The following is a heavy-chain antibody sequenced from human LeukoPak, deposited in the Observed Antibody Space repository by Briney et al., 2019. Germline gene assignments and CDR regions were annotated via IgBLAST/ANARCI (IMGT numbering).Heavy chain of an antibody. Sequence: AAVKASCKASGGTFSSYAISWVRQAPGQGLEWMGGIIPIFGTANYAQKFQGRVKITTDASTSTAYMELSSLRSEDTAVYYCARVRNSSGLGAFDIWGQGTMVTVSS. J-gene: IGHJ3*02. CDR2: IIPIFGTA. D-gene: IGHD6-19*01. CDR1: GGTFSSYA. CDR3: ARVRNSSGLGAFDI. V-gene: IGHV1-69*05.